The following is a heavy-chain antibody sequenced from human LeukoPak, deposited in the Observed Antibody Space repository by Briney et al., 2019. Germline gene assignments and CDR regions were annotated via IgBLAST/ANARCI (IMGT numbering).Heavy chain of an antibody. CDR3: ARDDIWASDF. D-gene: IGHD7-27*01. CDR1: GFPFSAYT. Sequence: GGSLRLSCAASGFPFSAYTMNWVRQVPGMGLEWLSYISKTSGSITYADSVKGRFTISRDNAKSTLYLQMKSLRAEDTAVYYCARDDIWASDFWGQGTLVTVSS. CDR2: ISKTSGSI. V-gene: IGHV3-48*01. J-gene: IGHJ4*02.